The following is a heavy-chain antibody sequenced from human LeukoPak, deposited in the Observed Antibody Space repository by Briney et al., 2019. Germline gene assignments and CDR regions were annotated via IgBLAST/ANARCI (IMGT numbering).Heavy chain of an antibody. J-gene: IGHJ4*02. D-gene: IGHD2-2*01. CDR2: ISSSGSST. CDR3: ARHFCSSTSCSN. V-gene: IGHV3-23*01. Sequence: GGSLRLSCAASGFTFSTYGMGWVRQAPGKGLEWVSSISSSGSSTYYADSVKGRFTISRDNSKNSLYLQMNSLRAEDTAVYYCARHFCSSTSCSNWGQGTLVTVSS. CDR1: GFTFSTYG.